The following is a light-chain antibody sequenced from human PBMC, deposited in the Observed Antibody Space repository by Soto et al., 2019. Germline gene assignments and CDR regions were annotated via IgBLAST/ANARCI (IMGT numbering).Light chain of an antibody. V-gene: IGLV1-40*01. CDR1: SSNIRAGFD. CDR3: QSYDNSLSGPVV. J-gene: IGLJ2*01. Sequence: QSVLTQPPSVSGAPGQSVTISCTGSSSNIRAGFDVHWYQQLPETAPKLLIYDNTNRPSGVPDRFSGSKSGTSASLAITGLQAEDEGDYFCQSYDNSLSGPVVFGGGTKLTVL. CDR2: DNT.